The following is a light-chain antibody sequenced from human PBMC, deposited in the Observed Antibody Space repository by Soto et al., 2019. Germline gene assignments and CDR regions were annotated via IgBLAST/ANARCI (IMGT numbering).Light chain of an antibody. CDR3: QQRSDWPLT. Sequence: EIVLTQSPATLSLSPGERATLSCRASQSVRSYLAWYQQKPGQAPRLLIYEASNRATGIPSRFSGSGSGTDFTLTISSLEHEDFAVYHCQQRSDWPLTFGGGTKVELK. CDR2: EAS. V-gene: IGKV3-11*01. CDR1: QSVRSY. J-gene: IGKJ4*01.